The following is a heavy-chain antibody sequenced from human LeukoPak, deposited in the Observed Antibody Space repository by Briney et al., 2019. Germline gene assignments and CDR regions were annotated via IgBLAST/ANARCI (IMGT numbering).Heavy chain of an antibody. J-gene: IGHJ3*02. V-gene: IGHV4-59*13. Sequence: AETLSLTCTVPGGSISSDFWTWIRQPPGKGLQWIGHIYYTGNTNYNPSPKSRDTISLVTSKNECSLKLTSGTAADTAVYYCTRTKWGYAFDIWGQGTMVTVSS. D-gene: IGHD7-27*01. CDR1: GGSISSDF. CDR3: TRTKWGYAFDI. CDR2: IYYTGNT.